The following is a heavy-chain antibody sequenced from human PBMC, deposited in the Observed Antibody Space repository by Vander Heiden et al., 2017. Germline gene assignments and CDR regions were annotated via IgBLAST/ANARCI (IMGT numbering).Heavy chain of an antibody. D-gene: IGHD1-26*01. CDR1: GGSISSDNYY. V-gene: IGHV4-39*01. Sequence: QLQLQESGPGLVKPSETLSLTCTVSGGSISSDNYYLGWIRQSPGKGLEWIGGVYYSGSTYYNPSLKSRVTISVDTSKNQFSLKLSPLPAADTAVYYCARNPGSYYAWFDPWGHGTLVTLSS. CDR2: VYYSGST. CDR3: ARNPGSYYAWFDP. J-gene: IGHJ5*02.